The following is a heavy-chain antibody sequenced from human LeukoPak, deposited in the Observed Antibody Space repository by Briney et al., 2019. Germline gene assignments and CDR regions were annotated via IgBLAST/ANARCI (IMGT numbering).Heavy chain of an antibody. D-gene: IGHD3-10*02. J-gene: IGHJ4*02. CDR2: IINTGGTT. Sequence: GGSLRLSCAASGFTFYNYAMGWVRQAPGKGLEGVSSIINTGGTTYYADSVKGRLTISRDNSENTLYLHMNSLRAEDTALYYCAKDRAYLRRGFDSWGQGTLVTVSS. CDR3: AKDRAYLRRGFDS. CDR1: GFTFYNYA. V-gene: IGHV3-23*01.